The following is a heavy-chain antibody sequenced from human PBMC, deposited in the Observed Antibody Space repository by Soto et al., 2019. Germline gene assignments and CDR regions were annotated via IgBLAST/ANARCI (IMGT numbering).Heavy chain of an antibody. CDR1: GFTISSYA. V-gene: IGHV3-23*01. Sequence: EVQLLESGGGLVRPGGSLRLSCEISGFTISSYAMSWVRQAPGKGLEWVSSISGGGDIIHYADSVKGRFTISRDNSKNTLYLQMSGLRAEDTAIYNCASAGEISFHYYMDVWGKGTTVTVSS. D-gene: IGHD2-21*01. J-gene: IGHJ6*03. CDR3: ASAGEISFHYYMDV. CDR2: ISGGGDII.